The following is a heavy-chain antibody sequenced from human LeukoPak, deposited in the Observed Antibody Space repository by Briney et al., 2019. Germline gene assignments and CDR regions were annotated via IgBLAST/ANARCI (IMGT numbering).Heavy chain of an antibody. CDR2: IYPGDSET. D-gene: IGHD2-2*01. V-gene: IGHV5-51*01. Sequence: GESLKISCKASGYTITNYWIGWVRQMPGKGLEWMGIIYPGDSETRYSPSFQGQVTISADKSISTAYLQWSSLKASDTAMYYCARWREYCSSITCYHPFDYWGQGTLVTVSS. CDR1: GYTITNYW. CDR3: ARWREYCSSITCYHPFDY. J-gene: IGHJ4*02.